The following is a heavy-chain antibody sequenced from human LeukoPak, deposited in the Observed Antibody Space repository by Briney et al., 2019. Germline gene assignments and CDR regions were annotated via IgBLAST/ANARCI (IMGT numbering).Heavy chain of an antibody. CDR3: ARDGQLDY. V-gene: IGHV3-30*04. CDR2: ISYDESDK. CDR1: GFTFSSYA. Sequence: GGSLRLSCAASGFTFSSYAMHWVRQAPGKGLEWVAVISYDESDKFHGDSVKGRLTLSRDNSKNTLYLQMNSLRPEDTAVYYCARDGQLDYWGQGTLVTVSS. D-gene: IGHD6-13*01. J-gene: IGHJ4*02.